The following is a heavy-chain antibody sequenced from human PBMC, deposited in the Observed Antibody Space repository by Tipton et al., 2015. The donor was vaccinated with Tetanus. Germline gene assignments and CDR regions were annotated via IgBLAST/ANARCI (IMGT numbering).Heavy chain of an antibody. D-gene: IGHD2-8*01. J-gene: IGHJ4*02. V-gene: IGHV5-51*01. CDR3: AGAHCTDGVCNFDF. CDR2: IYPGDSDT. CDR1: GYIFNNYW. Sequence: QLVQSGGEVKKPGESLKISCKGSGYIFNNYWIGWVRQKPGKGLEWMGIIYPGDSDTRYSPSFQGQVTISVDKSISTAYLQWSSLKASDTSMFYCAGAHCTDGVCNFDFWGQGALVTVAS.